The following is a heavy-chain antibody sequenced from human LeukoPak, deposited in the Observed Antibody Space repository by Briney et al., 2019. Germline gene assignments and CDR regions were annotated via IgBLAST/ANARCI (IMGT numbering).Heavy chain of an antibody. CDR1: GESFSGYY. Sequence: SETLSLTCAVYGESFSGYYWSWIRQPPGKGLEWIGEINHSGSTNYNPSLKSRVTISVDTSKNQFSLRLTSVAAADTAVYYCARAYGDYRYYYYYMDVWGKGTTVIVSS. J-gene: IGHJ6*03. D-gene: IGHD4-17*01. CDR3: ARAYGDYRYYYYYMDV. V-gene: IGHV4-34*01. CDR2: INHSGST.